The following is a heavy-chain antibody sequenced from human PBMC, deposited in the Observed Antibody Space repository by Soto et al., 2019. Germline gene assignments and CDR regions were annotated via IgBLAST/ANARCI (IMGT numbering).Heavy chain of an antibody. D-gene: IGHD2-15*01. Sequence: QITLKESGPTLVQPTQTLTLTCTFSGFSLSTSGVGVAWIRQPPGKALEWLAPIYWDDDKRYRPSLESRLTITKDTSKNQVVLTMTKMDSVDTATYYCAYLPCSGGSCYWFSFSGMDVWGQGTTVTVSS. V-gene: IGHV2-5*02. CDR2: IYWDDDK. J-gene: IGHJ6*02. CDR3: AYLPCSGGSCYWFSFSGMDV. CDR1: GFSLSTSGVG.